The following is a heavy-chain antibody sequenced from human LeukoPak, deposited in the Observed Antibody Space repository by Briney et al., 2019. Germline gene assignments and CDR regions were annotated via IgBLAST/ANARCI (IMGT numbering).Heavy chain of an antibody. CDR2: ISAYNGDI. Sequence: ASVKVSCKASGYTFTKYGVSWVRQATGQGLEWMGWISAYNGDIRYAQRGKGRVTMTTDTSTSTVYIELRSLRSDDTAVYYCARESGSDAFDSWGQGTMVTVSS. CDR1: GYTFTKYG. CDR3: ARESGSDAFDS. V-gene: IGHV1-18*01. J-gene: IGHJ3*02.